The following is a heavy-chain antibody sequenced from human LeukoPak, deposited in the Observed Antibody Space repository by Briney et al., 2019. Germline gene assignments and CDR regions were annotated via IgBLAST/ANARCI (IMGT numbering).Heavy chain of an antibody. V-gene: IGHV4-4*07. CDR2: IFTSGST. CDR1: GGSITSDY. D-gene: IGHD4/OR15-4a*01. CDR3: SRGGANDL. J-gene: IGHJ5*02. Sequence: SETLSLTCTVVGGSITSDYWSWIRQPAGKGLEWIGRIFTSGSTAYNPSLKSRVTMSLDTSKNQFFLKLSSVTAADTAAYFCSRGGANDLWGQGTLVTGSS.